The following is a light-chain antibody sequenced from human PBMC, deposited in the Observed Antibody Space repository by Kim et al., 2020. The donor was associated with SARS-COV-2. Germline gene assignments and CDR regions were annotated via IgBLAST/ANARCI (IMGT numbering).Light chain of an antibody. CDR3: QQYDAN. V-gene: IGKV1-5*01. CDR2: AAS. J-gene: IGKJ4*01. CDR1: QIIDRW. Sequence: TLSASVGDRVTITCRASQIIDRWLAWYQQKPGKAPKLLISAASTLESGVPSRFSGSRSGSEFTLTISSLQPDDSVTYYCQQYDANFGGGTKVDI.